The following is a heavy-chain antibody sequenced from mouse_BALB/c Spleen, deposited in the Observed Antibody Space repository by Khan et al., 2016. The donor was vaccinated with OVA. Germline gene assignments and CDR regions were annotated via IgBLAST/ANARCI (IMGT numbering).Heavy chain of an antibody. J-gene: IGHJ4*01. CDR2: IYPGDGST. CDR1: GYTFTAYD. Sequence: QVQLKESGPELVKPGALVKISCQASGYTFTAYDINWVKQRPGQGLEWIGWIYPGDGSTKYNENFKDRATLNADTSSITAYMQLSGLTSEKSAVYFCAREGLRGVGMDYWGQGISVSVSA. V-gene: IGHV1S56*01. CDR3: AREGLRGVGMDY. D-gene: IGHD2-4*01.